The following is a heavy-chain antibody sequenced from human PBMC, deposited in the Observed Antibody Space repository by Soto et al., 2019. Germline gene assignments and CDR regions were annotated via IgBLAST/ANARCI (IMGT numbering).Heavy chain of an antibody. CDR2: MNPNSGNT. CDR1: GYTFTSYD. J-gene: IGHJ5*02. Sequence: ASVKVSCKASGYTFTSYDINWVRQATGQGLEWMGWMNPNSGNTGYAQKLQGRVTMTRNTSISTAYMELSSLRSEDTAVYYCCEYCTNGVCYKGFDPWGQGTLVTVSS. V-gene: IGHV1-8*01. CDR3: CEYCTNGVCYKGFDP. D-gene: IGHD2-8*01.